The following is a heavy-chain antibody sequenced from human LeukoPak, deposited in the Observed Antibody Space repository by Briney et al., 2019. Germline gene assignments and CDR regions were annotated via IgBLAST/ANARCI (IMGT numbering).Heavy chain of an antibody. CDR3: ARVESSSWRYFDY. Sequence: KPSETLSLTCTVSDGSIISSSYYWGWIRQPPGKGLEWIGSIYYSGITSYNPSLKSRVTISLATSKNQFSLKLSSVTAADTAVYYCARVESSSWRYFDYWGQGTLVTVSS. D-gene: IGHD6-13*01. V-gene: IGHV4-39*07. J-gene: IGHJ4*02. CDR2: IYYSGIT. CDR1: DGSIISSSYY.